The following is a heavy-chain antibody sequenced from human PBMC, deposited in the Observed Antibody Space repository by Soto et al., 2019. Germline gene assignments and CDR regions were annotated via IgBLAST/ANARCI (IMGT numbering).Heavy chain of an antibody. D-gene: IGHD6-13*01. CDR1: GFTFSSYG. Sequence: HPGGSLRLSCAASGFTFSSYGMHWVRQAPGKGLEWVAVIWCDGSNKYYADSVKGRFTISRDNSKNTLYLQMNSLRAEDTAVYYCARDQRIRGSSWDYYFDYWGQGTLVTVSS. CDR2: IWCDGSNK. J-gene: IGHJ4*02. V-gene: IGHV3-33*01. CDR3: ARDQRIRGSSWDYYFDY.